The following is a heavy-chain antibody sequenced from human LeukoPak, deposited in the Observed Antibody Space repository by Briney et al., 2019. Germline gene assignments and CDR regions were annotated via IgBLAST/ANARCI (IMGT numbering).Heavy chain of an antibody. CDR3: ARRSTAAGPYFDY. V-gene: IGHV5-51*01. D-gene: IGHD6-13*01. CDR1: GYSFTSYW. J-gene: IGHJ4*02. CDR2: IYPGDSDT. Sequence: GESLQISCKGSGYSFTSYWIAWVRQMPGKGLEWMGIIYPGDSDTRYSPSFQGQVTISADKSISTAYLQWSSLKASDTAMYYCARRSTAAGPYFDYWGQGTLVTVSS.